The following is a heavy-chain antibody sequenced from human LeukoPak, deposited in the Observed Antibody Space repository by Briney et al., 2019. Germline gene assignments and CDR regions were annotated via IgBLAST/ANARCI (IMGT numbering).Heavy chain of an antibody. CDR3: AKDQGASYYYYYYMDV. D-gene: IGHD5-12*01. Sequence: HSGGSLRLSCAASGFTFSSYAMSWVRQAPGKGLEWVSAISGSGGSTYYADSVKGRFTISRDNSKNTLYLQMNSLRAEDTAVYHCAKDQGASYYYYYYMDVWGKGTTVTISS. J-gene: IGHJ6*03. CDR2: ISGSGGST. V-gene: IGHV3-23*01. CDR1: GFTFSSYA.